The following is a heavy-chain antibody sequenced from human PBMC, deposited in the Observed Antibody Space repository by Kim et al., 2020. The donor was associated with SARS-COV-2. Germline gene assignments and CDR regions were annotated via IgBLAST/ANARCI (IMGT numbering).Heavy chain of an antibody. CDR3: AKDWRNQVRKFDI. Sequence: SADSVKGRFTISRDNSKITVNLQMNSLRVEDTAVYYCAKDWRNQVRKFDIWGQGTMVTVSS. V-gene: IGHV3-23*01. J-gene: IGHJ3*02. D-gene: IGHD2-2*01.